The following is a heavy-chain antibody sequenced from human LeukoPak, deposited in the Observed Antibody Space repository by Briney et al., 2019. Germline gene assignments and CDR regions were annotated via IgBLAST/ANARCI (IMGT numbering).Heavy chain of an antibody. CDR1: GGSISSGGYY. CDR2: IYYSGST. D-gene: IGHD6-13*01. J-gene: IGHJ5*02. CDR3: ARYSSSWSNWFDP. Sequence: PSQTLSLTCTVSGGSISSGGYYWSWIRQHPGKGLEWIGYIYYSGSTYYNPSLKSRVTISVDTSKNQFSLKLSSVTAADTAVYYCARYSSSWSNWFDPWGQGTLVTVSS. V-gene: IGHV4-31*03.